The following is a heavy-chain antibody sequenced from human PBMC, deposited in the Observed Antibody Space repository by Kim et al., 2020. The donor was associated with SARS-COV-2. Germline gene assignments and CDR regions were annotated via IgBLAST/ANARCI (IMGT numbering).Heavy chain of an antibody. V-gene: IGHV5-51*01. J-gene: IGHJ6*02. CDR2: IYPGDSDT. Sequence: GESLKISCKGSGYSFTSYWIGWVRQMPGKGLEWMGIIYPGDSDTRYSPSFQGQVTISADKSISTAYLQWSSLKASDTAMYYCARHEVGYSSSWYPAQNSYYGMDVWGQGTTVTVSS. D-gene: IGHD6-13*01. CDR3: ARHEVGYSSSWYPAQNSYYGMDV. CDR1: GYSFTSYW.